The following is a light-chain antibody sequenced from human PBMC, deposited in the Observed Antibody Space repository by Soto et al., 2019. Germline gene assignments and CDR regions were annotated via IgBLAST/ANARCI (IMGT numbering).Light chain of an antibody. Sequence: QSVLTQTPSASGSRGQSVTISCTGTSSDIGAYDSVSWYQQYPDEAPNLIIYEGNKRPSGLSDRFSGSKSGNTASLTISGVQPEDEADYYCCSYAGSSPYIVFGGGTK. J-gene: IGLJ2*01. CDR1: SSDIGAYDS. CDR2: EGN. CDR3: CSYAGSSPYIV. V-gene: IGLV2-23*01.